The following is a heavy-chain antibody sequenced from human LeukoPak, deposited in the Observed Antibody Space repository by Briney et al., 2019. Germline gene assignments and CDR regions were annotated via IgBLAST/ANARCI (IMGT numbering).Heavy chain of an antibody. V-gene: IGHV3-21*01. CDR2: ISSSSSYI. D-gene: IGHD1-26*01. Sequence: GGPLRLSCAASGFTFRSYSMNWVRQAPGKGLEWVSSISSSSSYIYYADSVKGRFTISRDNAKNTLYLPMNSLRAEDTAVYYCARGRWELHDYWGQGTLVTVSS. CDR3: ARGRWELHDY. J-gene: IGHJ4*02. CDR1: GFTFRSYS.